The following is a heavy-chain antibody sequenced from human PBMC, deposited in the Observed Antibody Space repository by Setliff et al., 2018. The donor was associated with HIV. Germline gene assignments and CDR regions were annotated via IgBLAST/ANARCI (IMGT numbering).Heavy chain of an antibody. Sequence: PGGSLRLSCAASGFTFSSYAMSWVRQAPGKGLEWVSAISGSGSSTNYADSVRGRFTISRDNAKNSLYLQMNSLRAEDTAVYYCARDHGYSYGTIDYWGQGTLVTVSS. CDR3: ARDHGYSYGTIDY. CDR2: ISGSGSST. J-gene: IGHJ4*02. V-gene: IGHV3-23*01. D-gene: IGHD5-18*01. CDR1: GFTFSSYA.